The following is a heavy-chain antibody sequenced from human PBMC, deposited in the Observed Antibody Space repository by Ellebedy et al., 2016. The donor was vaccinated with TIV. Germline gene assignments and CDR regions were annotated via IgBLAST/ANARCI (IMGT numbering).Heavy chain of an antibody. V-gene: IGHV3-7*01. CDR1: GFTFSDYY. CDR2: IEPDGSER. CDR3: ARDRY. J-gene: IGHJ4*02. Sequence: GESLKISCAASGFTFSDYYMNWIRQAPGKGLEWVANIEPDGSERNYVDSVRGRFTISRDNAKNSLYLQMNSLRVEDTAVYYCARDRYWGQGTLITVSS.